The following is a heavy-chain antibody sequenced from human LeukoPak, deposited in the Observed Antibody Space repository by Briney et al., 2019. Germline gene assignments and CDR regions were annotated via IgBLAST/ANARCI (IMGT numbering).Heavy chain of an antibody. J-gene: IGHJ4*02. D-gene: IGHD2-8*02. Sequence: GESLKISRKGSGYSFTSYWISWVRPMPGKGLEWIGRIDPSDYYTNYSPSFQGHVTISADKSISTAYLQWSSLKASDTAMYYCARRLVGYADYDLSIFDYWGQGTLVTVSS. CDR3: ARRLVGYADYDLSIFDY. CDR2: IDPSDYYT. CDR1: GYSFTSYW. V-gene: IGHV5-10-1*01.